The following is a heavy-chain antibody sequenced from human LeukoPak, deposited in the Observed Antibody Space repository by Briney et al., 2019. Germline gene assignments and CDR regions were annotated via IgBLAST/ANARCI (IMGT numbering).Heavy chain of an antibody. CDR1: GGSISRGTYQ. Sequence: SETLSLTCTVSGGSISRGTYQWSWFGQPAGKGLEWVGRIYSTGATYDNPSLKSRVTISLDTSKSQISLKLSAVTAADTAVYYCARNYYDSSGFYVYWGQGILVTVSS. V-gene: IGHV4-61*02. CDR3: ARNYYDSSGFYVY. J-gene: IGHJ4*02. CDR2: IYSTGAT. D-gene: IGHD3-22*01.